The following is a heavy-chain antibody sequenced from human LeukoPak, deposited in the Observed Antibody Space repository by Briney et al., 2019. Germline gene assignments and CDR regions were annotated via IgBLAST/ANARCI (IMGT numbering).Heavy chain of an antibody. CDR1: GGSISSYY. Sequence: PSETLSLTCTVSGGSISSYYWSWIRQPPGKGLEWIGYIYYSEGTNYNPSLKSRVTISVDTSKNQFSLKLSSVTAADTAVYCCARGGDRIVGATIYYFDYWGQGTLVTVSS. D-gene: IGHD1-26*01. J-gene: IGHJ4*02. CDR2: IYYSEGT. V-gene: IGHV4-59*08. CDR3: ARGGDRIVGATIYYFDY.